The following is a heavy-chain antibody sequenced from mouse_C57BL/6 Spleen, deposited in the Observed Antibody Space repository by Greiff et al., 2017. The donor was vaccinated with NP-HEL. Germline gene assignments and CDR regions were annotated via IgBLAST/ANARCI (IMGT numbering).Heavy chain of an antibody. V-gene: IGHV3-6*01. J-gene: IGHJ1*03. CDR1: GYSITSGYY. CDR2: ISYDGSN. D-gene: IGHD1-1*01. Sequence: EVQLQESGPGLVKPSQSLSLTCSVTGYSITSGYYWNWIRQFPGNKLEWMGYISYDGSNNYNPSLKNRISITRDTSKNQFFLKLNSVTTEDTATYYCARGSYYYGSPHYWYFDVWGTGTTVTVSS. CDR3: ARGSYYYGSPHYWYFDV.